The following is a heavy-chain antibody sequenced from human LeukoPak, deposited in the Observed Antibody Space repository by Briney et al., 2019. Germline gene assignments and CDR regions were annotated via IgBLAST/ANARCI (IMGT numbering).Heavy chain of an antibody. D-gene: IGHD2-15*01. CDR1: GGTFSSYA. CDR2: IIPIFGTA. V-gene: IGHV1-69*01. Sequence: ASVKVSCKASGGTFSSYAISWVRQAPGQGLEWMGGIIPIFGTANYAQKFQGRVTITADESTSTAYMELSSLRSEDTAVYYCARGLLGCCSGGSCPAYYFDYWGQGTLVTVSS. CDR3: ARGLLGCCSGGSCPAYYFDY. J-gene: IGHJ4*02.